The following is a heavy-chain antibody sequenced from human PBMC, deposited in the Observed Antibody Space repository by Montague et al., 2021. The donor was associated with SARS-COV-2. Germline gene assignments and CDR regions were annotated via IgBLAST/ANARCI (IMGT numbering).Heavy chain of an antibody. CDR2: IHSDGSIT. D-gene: IGHD2-8*02. CDR1: GFTLSSYC. J-gene: IGHJ4*02. Sequence: SLRLSCAASGFTLSSYCMYWVRHPPGKGLVWISRIHSDGSITYYADSVKGRFTISRDTAKNTLYLQMNSLIAEGTAVYYCARADYTGLYPFDYWGQGTLVTVSS. V-gene: IGHV3-74*01. CDR3: ARADYTGLYPFDY.